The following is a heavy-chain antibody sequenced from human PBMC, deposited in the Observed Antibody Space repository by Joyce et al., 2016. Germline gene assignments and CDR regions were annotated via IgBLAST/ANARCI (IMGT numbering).Heavy chain of an antibody. V-gene: IGHV3-23*01. D-gene: IGHD5-18*01. CDR1: GFTFNNYA. J-gene: IGHJ4*02. CDR2: ISSAGGST. CDR3: AKDLTTVGYSYGTAFTPGSDY. Sequence: EVQLLESGGGLVQPGGSLRLSCAGSGFTFNNYAMSWVRQGPGKGRWWVSAISSAGGSTYYAESVKGRFTISRDNSKKTLFLQMNSLRVEDTAVYYCAKDLTTVGYSYGTAFTPGSDYWGQGTLVTVSS.